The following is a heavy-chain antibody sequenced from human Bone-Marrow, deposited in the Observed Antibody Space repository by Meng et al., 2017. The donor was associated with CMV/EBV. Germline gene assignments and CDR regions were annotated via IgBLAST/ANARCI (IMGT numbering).Heavy chain of an antibody. V-gene: IGHV1-46*01. Sequence: ASVKVSCKASGYTFTSYYMHWVRQAPGQGLEWMGIINPSGGSTSYAQKFQGRVTMTRDTSTSTVYMELSGLRSEDTAVYYCARERVEQQLVSGTEGMDVWGQGTTVTISS. D-gene: IGHD6-13*01. CDR1: GYTFTSYY. CDR3: ARERVEQQLVSGTEGMDV. J-gene: IGHJ6*02. CDR2: INPSGGST.